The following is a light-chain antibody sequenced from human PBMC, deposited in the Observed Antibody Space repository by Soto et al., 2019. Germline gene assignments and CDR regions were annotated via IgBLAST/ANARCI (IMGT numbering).Light chain of an antibody. J-gene: IGKJ1*01. CDR2: KAS. CDR1: QSISSW. CDR3: HQDNSYGT. Sequence: DIQMTQSPSTLSASVGDRVTITCRASQSISSWLAWYQQKPGKAPKLLIYKASSLESGVPSRFSGSGSGTEFTLTISSLQPDDFASYYCHQDNSYGTFGQGTKVEIK. V-gene: IGKV1-5*03.